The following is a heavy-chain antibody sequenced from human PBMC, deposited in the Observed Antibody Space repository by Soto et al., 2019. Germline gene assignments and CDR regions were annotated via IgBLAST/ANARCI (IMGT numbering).Heavy chain of an antibody. CDR1: GGTFSSYA. D-gene: IGHD1-26*01. V-gene: IGHV1-69*06. CDR3: ARAWELLTTGFDY. CDR2: IIPIFGTA. Sequence: ASVKVSCKASGGTFSSYAISWVRQAPGQGLEWMGGIIPIFGTANYAQKFQGRVTITADKSTSTAYMELSSLRSEDTAVYYCARAWELLTTGFDYWGQGTLVTVSS. J-gene: IGHJ4*02.